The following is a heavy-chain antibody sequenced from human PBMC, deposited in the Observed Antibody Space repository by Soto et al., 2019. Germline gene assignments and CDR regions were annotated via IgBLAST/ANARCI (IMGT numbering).Heavy chain of an antibody. Sequence: QVQLQQWGAGLLKPSETLSLTCAVYGGSFSGYYWSWIRQPPGKGLEWIGEINHSGSTNYNPSLKSRVTISVDTSKNQFSLKLSSVTAADTAVYYCARGGGYCSSTSCYAWMGYYYYMDVWGKGTTATVSS. CDR2: INHSGST. CDR1: GGSFSGYY. V-gene: IGHV4-34*01. D-gene: IGHD2-2*03. J-gene: IGHJ6*03. CDR3: ARGGGYCSSTSCYAWMGYYYYMDV.